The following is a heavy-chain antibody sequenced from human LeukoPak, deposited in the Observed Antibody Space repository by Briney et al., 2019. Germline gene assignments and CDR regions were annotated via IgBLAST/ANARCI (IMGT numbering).Heavy chain of an antibody. D-gene: IGHD4-11*01. Sequence: PSETLFLTCTVSGVSISSGGYYWSWIRQHPGKGLEWIGYIYYSGSTYYNPSLKSRLTISLDTSNNQFSLKLSSVTAADTAVYYCARGPVRDYSNYWGQGTLVTVSS. CDR3: ARGPVRDYSNY. CDR2: IYYSGST. V-gene: IGHV4-31*03. J-gene: IGHJ4*02. CDR1: GVSISSGGYY.